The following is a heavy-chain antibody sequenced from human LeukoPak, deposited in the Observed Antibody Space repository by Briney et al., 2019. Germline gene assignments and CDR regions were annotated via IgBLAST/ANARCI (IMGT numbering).Heavy chain of an antibody. J-gene: IGHJ4*02. V-gene: IGHV3-64D*09. CDR3: VKGGRNNWNPPGIDY. D-gene: IGHD1-20*01. CDR2: ISSNGGST. CDR1: GFTFSIYA. Sequence: QPRGSLRLSCSVSGFTFSIYAMHWVRQAPGKGLEYVSAISSNGGSTYYADSVKGRFTISRDNSKNTLYLQMSSLRAEDTAVYYCVKGGRNNWNPPGIDYWGQGTLVTVSS.